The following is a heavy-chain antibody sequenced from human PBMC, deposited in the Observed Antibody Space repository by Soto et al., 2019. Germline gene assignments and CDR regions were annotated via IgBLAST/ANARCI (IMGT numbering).Heavy chain of an antibody. V-gene: IGHV4-39*01. CDR3: ARHVRYYDSSGYSDY. D-gene: IGHD3-22*01. CDR1: GGSISSSSYY. Sequence: QLQLQESGPGLVKPSETLSLTCTVSGGSISSSSYYWGWIRQPPGKGLEWIGSIYYSGSTYYNPSLKSRVTISVDTSKNQFSLKLSSVTAADTAVYYCARHVRYYDSSGYSDYWGQGTLVTVSS. J-gene: IGHJ4*02. CDR2: IYYSGST.